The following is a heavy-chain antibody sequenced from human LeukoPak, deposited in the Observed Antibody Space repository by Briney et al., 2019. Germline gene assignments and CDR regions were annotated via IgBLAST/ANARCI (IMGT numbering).Heavy chain of an antibody. CDR2: IQNSAIYRAKI. Sequence: SETLSLTCAVSGGSISSYYCTWIWKPQEPGLELVGYIQNSAIYRAKIKSSPSLQSRVSLSIDTSKNQVSLTVNSVTAADTAVYYCARLSSTLYYSMDVWGPGTAVTVSS. CDR1: GGSISSYY. J-gene: IGHJ6*02. CDR3: ARLSSTLYYSMDV. V-gene: IGHV4-59*08. D-gene: IGHD6-6*01.